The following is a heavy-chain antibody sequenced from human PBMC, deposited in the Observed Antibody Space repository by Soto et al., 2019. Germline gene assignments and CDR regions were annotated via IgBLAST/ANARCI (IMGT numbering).Heavy chain of an antibody. D-gene: IGHD6-13*01. CDR2: INHSGST. CDR3: ARGKRQQLVSLYYYYGMDV. Sequence: PSETLSLTCAVYGGSFRGYYWSWIRQPPGKGLEWIGEINHSGSTNYNPSLKSRVTISVDTSKNQFSLKLSSVTAADTAVYYCARGKRQQLVSLYYYYGMDVWGQGTTVTVSS. V-gene: IGHV4-34*01. CDR1: GGSFRGYY. J-gene: IGHJ6*02.